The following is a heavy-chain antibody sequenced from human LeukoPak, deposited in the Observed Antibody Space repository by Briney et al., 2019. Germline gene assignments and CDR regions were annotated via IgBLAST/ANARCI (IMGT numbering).Heavy chain of an antibody. CDR3: ARHGYCSGGTCYSNYYYGMDV. V-gene: IGHV4-59*08. D-gene: IGHD2-15*01. CDR1: GCSISRYY. Sequence: SDTLSLTCTVSGCSISRYYWSYIRQPPGQGLEWMGYIYSSGSTNYNPSLKSRVTISVATSKNQFSLKLSSVTAADTAVYYCARHGYCSGGTCYSNYYYGMDVWGQGTTVTVSS. CDR2: IYSSGST. J-gene: IGHJ6*02.